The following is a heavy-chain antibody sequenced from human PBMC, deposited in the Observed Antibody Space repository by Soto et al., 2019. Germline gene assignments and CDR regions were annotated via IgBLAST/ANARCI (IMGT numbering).Heavy chain of an antibody. Sequence: ASVKVSCKASGYTFTSYDINWVRQATGQGLEWMGWMNPNSGNTGYAQKFQGRVTMTRNTSISTAYMELSSLRSEDTAVYYCARARRVVVVAATPPANYYYYYMDVWGKGTTVTVSS. J-gene: IGHJ6*03. CDR1: GYTFTSYD. D-gene: IGHD2-15*01. CDR3: ARARRVVVVAATPPANYYYYYMDV. CDR2: MNPNSGNT. V-gene: IGHV1-8*01.